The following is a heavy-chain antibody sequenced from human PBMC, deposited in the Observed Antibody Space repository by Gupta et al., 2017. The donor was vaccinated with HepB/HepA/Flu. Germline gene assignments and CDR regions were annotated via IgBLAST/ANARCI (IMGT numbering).Heavy chain of an antibody. V-gene: IGHV3-30*03. Sequence: QVQLVESGGGVVQPGRSLRLSCAASGFTFSSYGMHWVRQAPGKGLEWVAVISYDGSNKYYADSVKGRFTISRDNSKNTLYLQMNSLRAEDTAVYYCPVCSSTSSYAFDIWGQGTMVTVSS. CDR1: GFTFSSYG. CDR2: ISYDGSNK. D-gene: IGHD2-2*01. CDR3: PVCSSTSSYAFDI. J-gene: IGHJ3*02.